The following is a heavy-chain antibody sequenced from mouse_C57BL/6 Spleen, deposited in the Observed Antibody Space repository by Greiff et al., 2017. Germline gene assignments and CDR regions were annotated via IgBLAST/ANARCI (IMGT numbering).Heavy chain of an antibody. Sequence: QVQLQQSGAELVKPGASVKLSCKASGYTFTSYWMHWVKQRPGQGLEWIGMIHPNSGSTNYNEKFKSKATLTVDKSSSTAYMQLSSLTSEDSAVYYCAPYYSNFAWFAYWGQGTLVTVSA. J-gene: IGHJ3*01. CDR2: IHPNSGST. D-gene: IGHD2-5*01. CDR3: APYYSNFAWFAY. V-gene: IGHV1-64*01. CDR1: GYTFTSYW.